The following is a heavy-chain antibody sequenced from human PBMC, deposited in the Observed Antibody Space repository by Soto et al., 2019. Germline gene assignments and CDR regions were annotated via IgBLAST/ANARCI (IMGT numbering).Heavy chain of an antibody. J-gene: IGHJ6*03. Sequence: GGSLRLSCAASGFTFEDYGMSWVRQTPGKGLEWVAGINWNGGDIGYADSAKGRFIISRDNAKNVLYLQVNSLKPEDTALYHCAKYDSPGDYYYMDVWGKGTTVTVSS. V-gene: IGHV3-20*01. D-gene: IGHD3-3*01. CDR2: INWNGGDI. CDR1: GFTFEDYG. CDR3: AKYDSPGDYYYMDV.